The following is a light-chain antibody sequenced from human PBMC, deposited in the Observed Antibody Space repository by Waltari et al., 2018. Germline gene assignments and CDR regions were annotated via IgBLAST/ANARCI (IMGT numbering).Light chain of an antibody. CDR1: SPNFGAGYD. CDR2: GNT. Sequence: QSVLTQPPSMSGAPGQKVTIPCTGGSPNFGAGYDVHWYQQFPGTAPKLLIFGNTNRASGVPGRFSGSRSGTSASLAIAGVQSEDEAVYYCQSFDSSLSASVFGGGTKLTVL. CDR3: QSFDSSLSASV. V-gene: IGLV1-40*01. J-gene: IGLJ3*02.